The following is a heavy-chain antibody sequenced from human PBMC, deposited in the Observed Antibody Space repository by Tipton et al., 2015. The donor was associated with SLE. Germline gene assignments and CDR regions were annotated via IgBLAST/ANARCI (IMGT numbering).Heavy chain of an antibody. CDR1: GGSISSYY. D-gene: IGHD2/OR15-2a*01. Sequence: TLSLTCTVSGGSISSYYWSWIRQPPGKGLEWIGYIYTSGSTNYNPSLKSRVTISVDTSKNQFSLKLSSVTAADTAVYYCASGGWNRGYYFDYWGQGTLVTVSS. V-gene: IGHV4-4*09. CDR3: ASGGWNRGYYFDY. J-gene: IGHJ4*02. CDR2: IYTSGST.